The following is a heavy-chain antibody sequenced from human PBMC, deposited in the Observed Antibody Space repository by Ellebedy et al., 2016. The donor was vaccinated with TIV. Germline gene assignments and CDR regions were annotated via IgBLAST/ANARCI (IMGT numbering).Heavy chain of an antibody. D-gene: IGHD2-8*01. CDR2: VSDDGRSK. Sequence: GESLKISCTASGFTFRNYAMSWVRQAPGKGLEWVSAVSDDGRSKYYADSVKGRFTISRDNSKNALYLQMNSLRAEDTAVFYCAKEMGNGKPFDSWGQGTLVTVSS. V-gene: IGHV3-23*01. CDR1: GFTFRNYA. CDR3: AKEMGNGKPFDS. J-gene: IGHJ4*02.